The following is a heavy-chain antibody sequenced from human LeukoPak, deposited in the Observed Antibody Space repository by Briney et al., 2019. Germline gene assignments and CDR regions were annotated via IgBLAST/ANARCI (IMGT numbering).Heavy chain of an antibody. Sequence: PGGSLRLSCAASGFTFSSYAMSWVRQAPGKGLEWVSAISGSGGSTYYADSVKGRFTISRDNSKNTLYLQMNSLRAEDTAVYYCAKAVARSPRSLESSGYYFFPPFDYWGQGTLVTVSS. J-gene: IGHJ4*02. CDR1: GFTFSSYA. CDR2: ISGSGGST. V-gene: IGHV3-23*01. D-gene: IGHD3-22*01. CDR3: AKAVARSPRSLESSGYYFFPPFDY.